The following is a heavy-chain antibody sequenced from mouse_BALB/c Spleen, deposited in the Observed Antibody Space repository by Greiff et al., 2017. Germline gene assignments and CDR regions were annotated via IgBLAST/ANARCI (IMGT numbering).Heavy chain of an antibody. D-gene: IGHD2-1*01. J-gene: IGHJ4*01. V-gene: IGHV1S29*02. CDR2: IYPYNGGT. CDR3: ARGVYGNYVGAMDY. Sequence: VQLQQPGAELVRPGASVKLSCKASGYTFTDYNMHWVKQSHGKSLEWIGYIYPYNGGTGYNQKFKSKATLTVDNSSSTAYMELRSLTSEDSAVYYCARGVYGNYVGAMDYWGQGTSVTVSS. CDR1: GYTFTDYN.